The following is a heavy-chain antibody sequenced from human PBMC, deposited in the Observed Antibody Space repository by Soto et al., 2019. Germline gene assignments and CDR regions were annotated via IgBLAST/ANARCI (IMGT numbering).Heavy chain of an antibody. CDR2: IIPIFGTS. V-gene: IGHV1-69*12. D-gene: IGHD2-15*01. CDR3: ASVETQRYYYGMDV. Sequence: QVPLVQSGAEVKKPGSSVKVSCKASGGTFSSYAISWVRQAPGQGLEWMGGIIPIFGTSDYAQKFQGRVTITADETTSTACMELSSLRSEDTAVYYCASVETQRYYYGMDVWGQGTTVTVSS. CDR1: GGTFSSYA. J-gene: IGHJ6*02.